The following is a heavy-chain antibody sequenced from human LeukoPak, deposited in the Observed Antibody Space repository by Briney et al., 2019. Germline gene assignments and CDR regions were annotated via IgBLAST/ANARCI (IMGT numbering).Heavy chain of an antibody. Sequence: GASVKVSCKASGYTFTSYDINWVRQATGQGLEWMGWMNPNSGNTGYAQKFQGRVTMTRNTSISTAYMELSSLRSEDTAVYYCARAKEMATRYNWFDPWGQGTLVTVSS. D-gene: IGHD5-24*01. V-gene: IGHV1-8*01. J-gene: IGHJ5*02. CDR3: ARAKEMATRYNWFDP. CDR2: MNPNSGNT. CDR1: GYTFTSYD.